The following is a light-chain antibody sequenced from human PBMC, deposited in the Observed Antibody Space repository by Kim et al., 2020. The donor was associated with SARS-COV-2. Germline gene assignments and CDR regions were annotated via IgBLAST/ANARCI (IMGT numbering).Light chain of an antibody. CDR1: KLGDKY. CDR3: QAWDSNTGV. CDR2: QDI. Sequence: SRSPGQTASITCSGDKLGDKYACWYQQKPGRSPVLVIYQDIKRPSGIPERFSGSNSGNTATLTISGTQAMDEADYYCQAWDSNTGVFGGGTQLTVL. J-gene: IGLJ2*01. V-gene: IGLV3-1*01.